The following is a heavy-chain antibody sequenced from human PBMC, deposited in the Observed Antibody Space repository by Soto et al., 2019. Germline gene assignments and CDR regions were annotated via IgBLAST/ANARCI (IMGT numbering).Heavy chain of an antibody. J-gene: IGHJ6*02. Sequence: GGSLRLSCVVSGFSVSNNYMSWVRQAPGKGLDWVSVIFADGTIYYADSVKGRFTISRDNSKNTLYLQMNSLRAEDTAVYYCARGIIDFWSGYDHPGYGMDVWGQGTTVTVSS. D-gene: IGHD3-3*01. V-gene: IGHV3-53*05. CDR3: ARGIIDFWSGYDHPGYGMDV. CDR1: GFSVSNNY. CDR2: IFADGTI.